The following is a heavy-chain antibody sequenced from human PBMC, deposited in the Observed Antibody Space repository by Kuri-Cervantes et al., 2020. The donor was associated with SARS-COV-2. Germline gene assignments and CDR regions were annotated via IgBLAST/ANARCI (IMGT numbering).Heavy chain of an antibody. J-gene: IGHJ3*02. V-gene: IGHV3-15*01. CDR2: IKSKTDGGTT. D-gene: IGHD6-19*01. CDR1: GFTFSNAW. CDR3: AKEYSSGWHDAFDI. Sequence: GESLKISCAASGFTFSNAWMSWVRQAPGKGLEWVGRIKSKTDGGTTDYAAPVKGRFTISRDDSKNTLYLQMNSLRAEDTAVYYCAKEYSSGWHDAFDIWGQGTMVTVSS.